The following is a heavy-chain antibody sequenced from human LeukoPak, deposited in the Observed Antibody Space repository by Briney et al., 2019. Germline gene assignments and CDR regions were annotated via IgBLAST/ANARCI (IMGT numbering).Heavy chain of an antibody. V-gene: IGHV3-30*03. Sequence: GGSLRLSCVASGFTFSSYWVTWVRQAPGKGLEWVAVISYDGSNKYYADSVKGRFTISRDNSKNTLYLQMNSLRAEDTAVYYCARGGKQWLAVTKIDYWGQGTLVTVSS. CDR2: ISYDGSNK. J-gene: IGHJ4*02. D-gene: IGHD6-19*01. CDR3: ARGGKQWLAVTKIDY. CDR1: GFTFSSYW.